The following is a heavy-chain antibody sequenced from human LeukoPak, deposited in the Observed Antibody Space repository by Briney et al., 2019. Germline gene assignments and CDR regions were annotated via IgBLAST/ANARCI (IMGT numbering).Heavy chain of an antibody. CDR1: GGTFSSYA. CDR2: IIPIFGTA. V-gene: IGHV1-69*13. CDR3: ARGPPPYTEGDLFYYYGLDV. D-gene: IGHD3-16*01. Sequence: ASVKVSCKASGGTFSSYAISWVRQAPGQGLEWMGGIIPIFGTANYARRFQGRVTMTAGESTSTAYMELGSLRSDDTAVYYCARGPPPYTEGDLFYYYGLDVWGQGTTVTVSS. J-gene: IGHJ6*02.